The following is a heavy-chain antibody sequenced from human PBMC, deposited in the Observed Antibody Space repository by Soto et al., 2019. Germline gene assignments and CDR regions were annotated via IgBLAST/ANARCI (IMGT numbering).Heavy chain of an antibody. Sequence: GESLKISCKTSGYSFISYWVAWVRQKPGKGLEWMGTFYPGDSTSTYSPSFQGQVTISVDKSISTAYLHLSSLKASDTAMYYCARIIGYCRNNDCSWTFDIWGQGTMVTVS. CDR1: GYSFISYW. V-gene: IGHV5-51*01. J-gene: IGHJ3*02. D-gene: IGHD2-2*03. CDR3: ARIIGYCRNNDCSWTFDI. CDR2: FYPGDSTS.